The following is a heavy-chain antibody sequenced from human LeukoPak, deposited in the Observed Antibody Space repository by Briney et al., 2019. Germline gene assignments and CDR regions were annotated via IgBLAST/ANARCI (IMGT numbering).Heavy chain of an antibody. J-gene: IGHJ4*02. D-gene: IGHD1-7*01. CDR2: INHSGST. Sequence: SETLSLTCAVYGGSFSGYYWSWIRQPPGKGLEWIGEINHSGSTNYNPSLKSRVTISVDTPKNQFSLKLSSVTAADTAVYYCARGGDNWNSNFDYWGQGTLVTVSS. V-gene: IGHV4-34*01. CDR3: ARGGDNWNSNFDY. CDR1: GGSFSGYY.